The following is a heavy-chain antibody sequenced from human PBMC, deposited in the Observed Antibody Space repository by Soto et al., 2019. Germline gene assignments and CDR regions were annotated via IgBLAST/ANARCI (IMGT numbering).Heavy chain of an antibody. CDR3: ARDDDYGDYDGYMDV. V-gene: IGHV1-69*04. Sequence: ASVKVSCKASGGTFSSYTISWVRQAPGQGLEWMGRIIPILGIANYAQKFQGRVKITADKSTSTAYMELSSLRSEDTAVYYCARDDDYGDYDGYMDVWGKGTTVTVSS. CDR1: GGTFSSYT. CDR2: IIPILGIA. J-gene: IGHJ6*03. D-gene: IGHD4-17*01.